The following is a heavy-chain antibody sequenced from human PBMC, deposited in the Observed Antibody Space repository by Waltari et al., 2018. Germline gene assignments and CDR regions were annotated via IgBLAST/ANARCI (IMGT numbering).Heavy chain of an antibody. D-gene: IGHD1-26*01. Sequence: QVQLVQSGDEVKKPGASVKVSCKVSGSTLTELSMHWVRQAPGKGIEWMGGFDPEDGETIYAQKFQGRVTMTEDTSTDTAYMELSSLRSEDTAVYYCATDPSGSYNLDYWGQGTLVTVSS. CDR3: ATDPSGSYNLDY. J-gene: IGHJ4*02. CDR2: FDPEDGET. V-gene: IGHV1-24*01. CDR1: GSTLTELS.